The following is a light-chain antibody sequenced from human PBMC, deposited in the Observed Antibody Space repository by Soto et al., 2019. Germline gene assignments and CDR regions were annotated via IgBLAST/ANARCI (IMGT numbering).Light chain of an antibody. J-gene: IGLJ3*02. V-gene: IGLV2-11*01. Sequence: QSALTQPRSGSGSPGQSVTISCTGTSSNVGGYNYVSWYQQHPGIAPQLIIYDVTKRPSGVPDRFSGSKSGNTASLTISGLQAEDEADYYCCSYAGSYSWVFGGGTKLTVL. CDR2: DVT. CDR3: CSYAGSYSWV. CDR1: SSNVGGYNY.